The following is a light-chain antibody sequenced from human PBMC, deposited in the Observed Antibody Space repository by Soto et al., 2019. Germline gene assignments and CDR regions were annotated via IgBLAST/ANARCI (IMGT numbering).Light chain of an antibody. Sequence: QSALTQPASVTGSTGQMICISCTRASGDVGTDDLVAGYQQHPGKGPNLIVYEGTKRPSGVSNRFSGPKSGNTASLTIAGLQAEVEAEYYCCSYVGSSTYDFGTWTKATV. V-gene: IGLV2-23*01. CDR3: CSYVGSSTYD. J-gene: IGLJ1*01. CDR1: SGDVGTDDL. CDR2: EGT.